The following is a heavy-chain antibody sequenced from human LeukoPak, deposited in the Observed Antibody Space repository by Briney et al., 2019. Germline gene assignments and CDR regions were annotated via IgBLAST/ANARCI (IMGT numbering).Heavy chain of an antibody. CDR3: ARDTWPYGSGSYFDY. J-gene: IGHJ4*02. Sequence: SETLSLTCTVSGGSISSYYWSWIRQPAGKGLEWIGRIYTSGSTNYNPSLKSRVTMSVDTSKNQFSLKLSSVTAADTAVYYCARDTWPYGSGSYFDYWGQGTLVTVSS. D-gene: IGHD3-10*01. CDR2: IYTSGST. CDR1: GGSISSYY. V-gene: IGHV4-4*07.